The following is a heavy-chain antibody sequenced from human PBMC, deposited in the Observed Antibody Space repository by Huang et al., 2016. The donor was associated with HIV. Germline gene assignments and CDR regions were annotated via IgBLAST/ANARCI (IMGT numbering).Heavy chain of an antibody. V-gene: IGHV3-23*01. CDR2: ISGSGGST. CDR1: GFTFSSYA. J-gene: IGHJ1*01. CDR3: AKPPSISSKYFQH. Sequence: EVQLLGSGGGLVQPGGCLRLSCAASGFTFSSYAMSWVRQGAGRGMGWVSGISGSGGSTYYADSVKGRFTSSRDNSKNTLYLQMNSLRAEDTAVYYCAKPPSISSKYFQHWGQGTLVTVSS. D-gene: IGHD3-3*02.